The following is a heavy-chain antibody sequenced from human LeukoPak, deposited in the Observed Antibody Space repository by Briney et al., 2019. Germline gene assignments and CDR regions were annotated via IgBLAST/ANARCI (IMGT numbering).Heavy chain of an antibody. D-gene: IGHD1-26*01. J-gene: IGHJ4*02. V-gene: IGHV4-59*01. CDR1: GGSISSYY. CDR3: AREVPYSGSYHTLFHY. CDR2: IYYSGST. Sequence: SETLSLTCTVSGGSISSYYWSWLRQPPGKGLEWIGYIYYSGSTNYNPSLKSRVTISVDTSRNQFSLKLSSVTAADTAVYYCAREVPYSGSYHTLFHYWGQGTLVTVSS.